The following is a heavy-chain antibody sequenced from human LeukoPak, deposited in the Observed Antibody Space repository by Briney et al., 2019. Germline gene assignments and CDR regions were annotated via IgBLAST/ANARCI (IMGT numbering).Heavy chain of an antibody. CDR1: GFTFSSYA. J-gene: IGHJ4*02. D-gene: IGHD6-19*01. V-gene: IGHV3-30*04. CDR2: ISYDGSNK. Sequence: GRSLRLSCAASGFTFSSYAMQWVRQAPGKGLEGVAVISYDGSNKYYADSVKGRFTISRDNSKNTLYLQMNSLRAEDTAVYYCARDLDSSGSFDYWGQGTLVTVSS. CDR3: ARDLDSSGSFDY.